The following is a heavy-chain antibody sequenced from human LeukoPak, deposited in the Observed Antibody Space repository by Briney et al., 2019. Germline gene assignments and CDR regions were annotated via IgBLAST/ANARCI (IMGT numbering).Heavy chain of an antibody. Sequence: SETLSLTCAVYDGSFSGYYWSWIRQPPGKGLEWIGEINHSGSTNYNPSLKSRVTISVDTSKNQFSLKLSSVTAADTAVYYCARGDTANAFDIWGQGTMVTVSS. V-gene: IGHV4-34*01. CDR2: INHSGST. CDR3: ARGDTANAFDI. J-gene: IGHJ3*02. CDR1: DGSFSGYY. D-gene: IGHD5-18*01.